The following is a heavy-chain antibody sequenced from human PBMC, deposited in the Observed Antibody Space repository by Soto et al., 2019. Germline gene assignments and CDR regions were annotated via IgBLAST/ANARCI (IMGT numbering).Heavy chain of an antibody. CDR1: GFSLSTSGVG. Sequence: QITLKESGPTLVKPTQTLTLTCTFSGFSLSTSGVGVGWIRQPPGKALQWLALIYWDDDKRYSPSLKSRLTITKDTSKHQVVLTMTNMDPVDTATYYCAHSRSGNWDFDSWGQGTLVTVSS. CDR3: AHSRSGNWDFDS. D-gene: IGHD7-27*01. CDR2: IYWDDDK. J-gene: IGHJ4*02. V-gene: IGHV2-5*02.